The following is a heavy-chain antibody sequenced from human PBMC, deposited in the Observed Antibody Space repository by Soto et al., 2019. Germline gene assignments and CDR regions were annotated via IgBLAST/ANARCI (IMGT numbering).Heavy chain of an antibody. CDR3: ARGQQLYVY. CDR2: IIENNST. J-gene: IGHJ4*01. Sequence: GGSLRLSCAASGFTFSDFDMTWIRQVPGKTLEWLSYIIENNSTNYSDSVKGRFTISRDNAKNSLYLQMDSLRDEDSALYYCARGQQLYVYWGQGTLVTVSS. D-gene: IGHD6-13*01. CDR1: GFTFSDFD. V-gene: IGHV3-11*06.